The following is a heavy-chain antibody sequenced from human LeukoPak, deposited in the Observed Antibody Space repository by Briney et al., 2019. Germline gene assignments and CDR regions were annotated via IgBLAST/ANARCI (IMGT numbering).Heavy chain of an antibody. CDR2: TYYRSKWYN. V-gene: IGHV6-1*01. Sequence: SQTLSLTCAISGDSVSSNSAAWNWIRQSPSRGLEWLGRTYYRSKWYNDYAVSVKSRITINPDTSKNQFSLQLNSVAPEDTAVYYCARGTTYYYDSSGYQQFDYWGQGTLVTVSS. CDR1: GDSVSSNSAA. J-gene: IGHJ4*02. D-gene: IGHD3-22*01. CDR3: ARGTTYYYDSSGYQQFDY.